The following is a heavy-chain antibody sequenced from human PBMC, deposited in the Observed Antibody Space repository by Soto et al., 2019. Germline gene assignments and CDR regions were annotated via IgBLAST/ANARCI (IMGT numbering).Heavy chain of an antibody. J-gene: IGHJ4*02. Sequence: QSGGSLRLSCATSGFTFNSYAMSWVRQAPGKGLEWVSAISGSGGTPYYVDSVKGRFTISRDNSKNTLYLQMNSLRVEDAAVYYCAKALLITMLPEEFDDWGQGTLVTVSS. D-gene: IGHD3-10*01. CDR1: GFTFNSYA. V-gene: IGHV3-23*01. CDR3: AKALLITMLPEEFDD. CDR2: ISGSGGTP.